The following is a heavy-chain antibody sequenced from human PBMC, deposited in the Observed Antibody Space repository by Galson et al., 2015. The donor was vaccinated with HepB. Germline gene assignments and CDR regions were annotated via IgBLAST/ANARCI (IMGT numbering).Heavy chain of an antibody. CDR1: GGTFSSYT. V-gene: IGHV1-69*02. CDR3: ASRHGSGSYPPAEYFQH. Sequence: SVKVSCKASGGTFSSYTISWVRQAPGQGLEWMGRIIPILGIANYAQKFQGRVTITADKSTSTAYMELSSLRSEDTAVYYCASRHGSGSYPPAEYFQHWGQGTLVTVSS. J-gene: IGHJ1*01. D-gene: IGHD3-10*01. CDR2: IIPILGIA.